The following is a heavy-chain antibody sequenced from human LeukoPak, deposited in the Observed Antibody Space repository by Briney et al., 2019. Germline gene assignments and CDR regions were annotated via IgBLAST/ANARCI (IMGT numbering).Heavy chain of an antibody. Sequence: PGGSLRLSCAASGFAFSSYSMNWVRQAPGKGLEWVSSISSSSSYIYYADSVKGRFTISRDNAKNSLYLQMNSLRAEDTAVYYCARFGYSSPYYFDYWGQGTLVTVSS. CDR3: ARFGYSSPYYFDY. CDR1: GFAFSSYS. D-gene: IGHD6-13*01. CDR2: ISSSSSYI. V-gene: IGHV3-21*01. J-gene: IGHJ4*02.